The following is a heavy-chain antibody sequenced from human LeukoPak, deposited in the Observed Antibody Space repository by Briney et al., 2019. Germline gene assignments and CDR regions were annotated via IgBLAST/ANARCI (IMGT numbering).Heavy chain of an antibody. CDR3: VREDRGHSYGFFDS. J-gene: IGHJ4*02. CDR1: GFTFSSHD. D-gene: IGHD5-18*01. Sequence: PGGSLRLSCLGSGFTFSSHDMDWVRQAPGEGLVWVSRINSDGTITNYADSVKGRFTIPRDNAKNTLYLQMNSLRAEDTAVYYCVREDRGHSYGFFDSWGQGTLVTVSS. V-gene: IGHV3-74*01. CDR2: INSDGTIT.